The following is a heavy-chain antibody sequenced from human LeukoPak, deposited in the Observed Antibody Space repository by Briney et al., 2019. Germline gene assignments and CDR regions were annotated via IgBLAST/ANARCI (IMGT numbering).Heavy chain of an antibody. D-gene: IGHD5-24*01. Sequence: SETLSHTCTVSGGSISSYYWSWIRQPPGKGLEWIGYIYYSGSTNYNPSLKSRVTISVDTSKNQFSLKLSSVTAADTAVYYCARGGDGYKIPVKAFDIWGQGTMVTVSS. CDR2: IYYSGST. CDR1: GGSISSYY. CDR3: ARGGDGYKIPVKAFDI. V-gene: IGHV4-59*01. J-gene: IGHJ3*02.